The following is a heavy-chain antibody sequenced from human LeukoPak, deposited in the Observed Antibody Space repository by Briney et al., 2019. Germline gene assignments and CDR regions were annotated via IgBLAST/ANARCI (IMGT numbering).Heavy chain of an antibody. CDR2: IKSDGSST. CDR3: ARDRNSFES. D-gene: IGHD4-23*01. CDR1: GFTFSTYW. Sequence: PGGSLRLSCAASGFTFSTYWMHWDRQAPGKGLVWVSGIKSDGSSTIYADSVKGRFTISRDNAKNTLYLQMNSLRAEDTAVYYCARDRNSFESWGQGTLVTVSS. V-gene: IGHV3-74*01. J-gene: IGHJ5*01.